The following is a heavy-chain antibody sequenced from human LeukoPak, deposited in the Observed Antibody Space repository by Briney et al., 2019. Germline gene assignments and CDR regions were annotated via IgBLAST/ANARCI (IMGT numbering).Heavy chain of an antibody. J-gene: IGHJ3*02. CDR3: ARVGSSGWFELDI. CDR2: IYSGDST. CDR1: GFTVSSNY. D-gene: IGHD6-19*01. V-gene: IGHV3-66*01. Sequence: PGGSLRLSCAASGFTVSSNYMSWVRQAPGKGLEWGSVIYSGDSTYYADSVKGRFTLSRENSTNTLYLQLNSLRAEDTAVYYCARVGSSGWFELDIWGQGTMVTVSS.